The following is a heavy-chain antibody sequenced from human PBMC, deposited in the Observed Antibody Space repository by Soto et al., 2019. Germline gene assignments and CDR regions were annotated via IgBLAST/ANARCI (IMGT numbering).Heavy chain of an antibody. Sequence: GESLKISCKGSGYSFTTHWIVWVRQMPEKGLEWVGIIYPGDSETRYSPSFQGQVSISADQSTSTAYLQWSSLKASDSAIYYCARHGEGYCSGGSCLYYGMDVWGQGTTVTVSS. V-gene: IGHV5-51*01. CDR3: ARHGEGYCSGGSCLYYGMDV. CDR2: IYPGDSET. CDR1: GYSFTTHW. J-gene: IGHJ6*02. D-gene: IGHD2-15*01.